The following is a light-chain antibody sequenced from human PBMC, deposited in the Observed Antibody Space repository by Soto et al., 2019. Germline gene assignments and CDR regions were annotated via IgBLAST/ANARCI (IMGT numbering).Light chain of an antibody. J-gene: IGKJ4*01. CDR3: QQYGNSPLT. Sequence: EIVLTQSPATLSLSPGERATLSCRASQSVSNNYLAWYQQKPGQAPRLLIYGASNRATGIPDRFSGSGSGTDFTLTISRLEPEDFAVYFCQQYGNSPLTFGGGTKVDIK. V-gene: IGKV3-20*01. CDR1: QSVSNNY. CDR2: GAS.